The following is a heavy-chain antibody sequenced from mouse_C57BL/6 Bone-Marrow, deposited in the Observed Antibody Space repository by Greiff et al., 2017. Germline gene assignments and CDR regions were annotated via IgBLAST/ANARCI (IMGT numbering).Heavy chain of an antibody. CDR2: IWGVGST. CDR3: ASLCRGFAY. Sequence: VKLQESGPGLVAPSQSLSITCTVSGFSLTSYGVDWVRQSPGKGLEWLGVIWGVGSTNYNSALKSRLSISKDNSKSQVFLKMNSLQTDDTAMYYCASLCRGFAYWGQGTLVTVSA. CDR1: GFSLTSYG. D-gene: IGHD1-1*02. V-gene: IGHV2-6*01. J-gene: IGHJ3*01.